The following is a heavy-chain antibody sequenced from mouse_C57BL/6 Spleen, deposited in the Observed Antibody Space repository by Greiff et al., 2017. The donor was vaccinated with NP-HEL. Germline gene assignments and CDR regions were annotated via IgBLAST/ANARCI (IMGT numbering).Heavy chain of an antibody. CDR1: GFTFSDYG. CDR2: ISSGSSTI. D-gene: IGHD1-1*01. J-gene: IGHJ2*01. V-gene: IGHV5-17*01. Sequence: DVHLVESGGGLVKPGGSLKLSCAASGFTFSDYGMHWVRQAPEKGLEWVAYISSGSSTIYYADTVKGRFTISRDNAKNTLFLQMTSLRSEDTAMYYCARGDYYGSRYFDYWGQGTTLTVSS. CDR3: ARGDYYGSRYFDY.